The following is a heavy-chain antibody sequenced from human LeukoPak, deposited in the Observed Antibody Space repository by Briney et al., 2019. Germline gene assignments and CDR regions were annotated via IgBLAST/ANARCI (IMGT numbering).Heavy chain of an antibody. V-gene: IGHV5-51*01. J-gene: IGHJ4*02. CDR1: GYSFTSYW. Sequence: GESLKISCKGSGYSFTSYWIGWVRQMPGKGLEWMGIIYPGDSDTRYSPSFQGQVTISADKSNSTAYLQWSSLKASDTAMYYCARPSKNYDFWSGLPGYWGQGTLVTVSS. CDR2: IYPGDSDT. D-gene: IGHD3-3*01. CDR3: ARPSKNYDFWSGLPGY.